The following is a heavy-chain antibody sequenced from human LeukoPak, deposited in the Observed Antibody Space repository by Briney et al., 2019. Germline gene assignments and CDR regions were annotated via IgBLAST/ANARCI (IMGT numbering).Heavy chain of an antibody. CDR2: ISGSGGST. CDR3: AKDQYSGSYYWFDP. D-gene: IGHD1-26*01. CDR1: GFTFSNYA. J-gene: IGHJ5*02. V-gene: IGHV3-23*01. Sequence: GGSLRLSCAASGFTFSNYAMSWVRQAPGKDLEWVSSISGSGGSTYYVDSVKGRFTISRDNSKNTLYLQMNSLRAEDTAVYYCAKDQYSGSYYWFDPWGQGTLVTVSS.